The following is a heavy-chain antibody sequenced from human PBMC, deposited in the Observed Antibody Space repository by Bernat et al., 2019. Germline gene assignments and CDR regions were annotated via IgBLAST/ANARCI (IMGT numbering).Heavy chain of an antibody. CDR3: ARHGIEVVGASGKRYEFDY. V-gene: IGHV3-13*04. CDR2: IGTAGDT. CDR1: GFTFSSYD. J-gene: IGHJ4*02. D-gene: IGHD3-22*01. Sequence: EVQLVESGGGLVQPGGSLRLSCAASGFTFSSYDMHWVRQATGKGLEWVSAIGTAGDTYYPGSVKGRFTISRENAKNSLYLQMNSLRAGDTAVYDWARHGIEVVGASGKRYEFDYWGQGALVTVSS.